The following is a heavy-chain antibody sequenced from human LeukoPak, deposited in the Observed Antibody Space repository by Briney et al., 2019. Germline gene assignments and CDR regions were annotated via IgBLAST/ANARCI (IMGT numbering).Heavy chain of an antibody. V-gene: IGHV3-33*01. CDR2: IWFDGSNT. Sequence: PGGCLRPSSAASGFTFRGYGMRSVRQAPGKGVEWGSLIWFDGSNTYYVDSVRGRFTLSRDNSKNTVDLQRDSLRCEDTAVYYCARELNARKDGLRFGADCWGQGSLVTVSS. CDR1: GFTFRGYG. D-gene: IGHD3-10*01. CDR3: ARELNARKDGLRFGADC. J-gene: IGHJ4*02.